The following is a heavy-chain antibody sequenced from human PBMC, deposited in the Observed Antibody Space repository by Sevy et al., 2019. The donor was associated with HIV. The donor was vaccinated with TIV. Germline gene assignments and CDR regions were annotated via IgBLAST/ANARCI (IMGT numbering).Heavy chain of an antibody. CDR3: ARSKVGVGDAFDI. J-gene: IGHJ3*02. D-gene: IGHD3-16*01. V-gene: IGHV3-74*01. CDR1: GFTFSSHW. CDR2: LNYDGSYK. Sequence: GGSLRLSCAASGFTFSSHWMQWVRQAPGKGLVWVSRLNYDGSYKNYADSVKGRFTFSRDNAKRTLYLQMNTLRAEDTALYCCARSKVGVGDAFDIWCQGTMVTVSS.